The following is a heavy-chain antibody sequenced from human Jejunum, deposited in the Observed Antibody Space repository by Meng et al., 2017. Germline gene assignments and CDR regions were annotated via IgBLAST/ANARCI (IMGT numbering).Heavy chain of an antibody. J-gene: IGHJ5*02. CDR3: ARDLLGPAIAATGWFDP. D-gene: IGHD6-13*01. CDR2: IHHTGNI. CDR1: GASISDNNW. Sequence: VQRPERGSVLLKASGTLSLTCAGPGASISDNNWWSWVRQAPGKGLEWIGEIHHTGNINYNPSLKSRVTMSLDKPKNQFSLEVTSVTAADTAVYYCARDLLGPAIAATGWFDPWGQGTLVTVSS. V-gene: IGHV4-4*02.